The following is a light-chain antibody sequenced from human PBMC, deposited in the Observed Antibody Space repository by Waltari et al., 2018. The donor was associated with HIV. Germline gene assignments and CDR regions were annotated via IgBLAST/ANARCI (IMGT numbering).Light chain of an antibody. J-gene: IGLJ2*01. CDR2: LDD. CDR1: ASNLRNHG. Sequence: QSVLTQPPSVSEAPRPRVTISCSGSASNLRNHGVNWYQQIAGKPPKLLIYLDDIPPSGVSDRFSGSKSGTSASLAIRGLQSDDEADYYCAVWDDSVNGPVFGGGTKLTVL. V-gene: IGLV1-36*01. CDR3: AVWDDSVNGPV.